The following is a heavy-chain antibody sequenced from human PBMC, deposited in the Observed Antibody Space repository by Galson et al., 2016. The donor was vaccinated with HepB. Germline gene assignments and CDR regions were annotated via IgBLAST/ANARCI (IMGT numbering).Heavy chain of an antibody. CDR1: IGFSENDF. J-gene: IGHJ4*02. V-gene: IGHV4-59*01. D-gene: IGHD1-26*01. CDR2: IYSRGSD. CDR3: ARSRKVGAPRYYLDH. Sequence: SETLSLTCNVSIGFSENDFWNWVRQPPGKELEWIGYIYSRGSDNYNPSLTSRITISIDKSKKEASLKLNSLTAADTAVYYCARSRKVGAPRYYLDHWGQGILVTVSS.